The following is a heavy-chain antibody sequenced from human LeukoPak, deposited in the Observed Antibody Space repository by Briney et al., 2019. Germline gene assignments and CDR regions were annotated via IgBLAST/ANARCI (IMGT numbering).Heavy chain of an antibody. V-gene: IGHV4-4*07. CDR1: GGSISSYY. CDR3: ARASYDFWSGSNWFDP. CDR2: IYTSGST. Sequence: PSETLSLTCTASGGSISSYYWSWIRQPAGKGLEWIGRIYTSGSTNYNPSLKSRVTMSVDTSKNRFSLKLSSVTAADTAVYYCARASYDFWSGSNWFDPWGQGTLVTVSS. J-gene: IGHJ5*02. D-gene: IGHD3-3*01.